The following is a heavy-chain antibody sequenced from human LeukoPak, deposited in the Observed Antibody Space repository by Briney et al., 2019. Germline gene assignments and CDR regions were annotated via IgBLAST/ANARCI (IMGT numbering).Heavy chain of an antibody. D-gene: IGHD3-10*02. CDR3: ARDVRGVNADY. Sequence: GGSLRLSCAASGFTFSSYEMNWVRQAPGKGLEWVSYISSSGSTIYYADSVKGRFTISRDNAKNSLSLQMNSLRAEDTAVYYCARDVRGVNADYWGQGTLVTVSS. V-gene: IGHV3-48*03. CDR1: GFTFSSYE. CDR2: ISSSGSTI. J-gene: IGHJ4*02.